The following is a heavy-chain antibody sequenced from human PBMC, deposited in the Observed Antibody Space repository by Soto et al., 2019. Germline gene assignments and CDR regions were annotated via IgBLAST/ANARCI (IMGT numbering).Heavy chain of an antibody. V-gene: IGHV1-18*01. D-gene: IGHD3-16*02. Sequence: ASVKVSCKASGYTFTSYGISWVRQAPGQGLEWMGWISAYNGNTNYAQKRQGRVTMTTDTSTSTAYMELRSLRSDDTAVYYCARWGGGVIVPDYYYYYMDVWGKGTTVTVSS. CDR2: ISAYNGNT. J-gene: IGHJ6*03. CDR1: GYTFTSYG. CDR3: ARWGGGVIVPDYYYYYMDV.